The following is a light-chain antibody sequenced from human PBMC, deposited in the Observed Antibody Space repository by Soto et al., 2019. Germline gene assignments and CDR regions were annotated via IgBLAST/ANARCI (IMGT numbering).Light chain of an antibody. Sequence: DIQMTQSPSSLSASVGDRVTITYRASQSIGTKLSWYQQKPGKAPKLLIHAASSLQSGVPSRFSGSGSGTDFTLTISSLQPEDFAVYYCQQSSSTLYTFGQGTNLEIK. CDR1: QSIGTK. CDR2: AAS. V-gene: IGKV1-39*01. J-gene: IGKJ2*01. CDR3: QQSSSTLYT.